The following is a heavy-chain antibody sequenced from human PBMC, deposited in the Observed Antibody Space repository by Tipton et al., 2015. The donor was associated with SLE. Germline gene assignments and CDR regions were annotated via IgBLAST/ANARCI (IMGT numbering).Heavy chain of an antibody. V-gene: IGHV4-31*03. CDR3: AREVNTVGDSDAFDI. D-gene: IGHD5/OR15-5a*01. J-gene: IGHJ3*02. CDR1: GGAISSYNYF. CDR2: IHFTGSA. Sequence: TLSLTCTVSGGAISSYNYFWSWVRHLPGKGLEWISYIHFTGSAFYNPSLESRLITSIDISKNQFSLKLHSLSAADTAVYYCAREVNTVGDSDAFDIWGQGTIVTVSP.